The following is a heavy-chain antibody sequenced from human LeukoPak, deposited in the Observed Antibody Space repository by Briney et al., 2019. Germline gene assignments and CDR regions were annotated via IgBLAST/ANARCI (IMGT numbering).Heavy chain of an antibody. D-gene: IGHD2-2*02. CDR1: GFTFSSYR. J-gene: IGHJ4*02. CDR2: ISSSSSYI. V-gene: IGHV3-21*01. Sequence: GGSLRLSCAASGFTFSSYRMNWVRQAPGKGLEWVSSISSSSSYIYYADSVKGRFTISRDNAKNSLYLQMNSLRAEDTAVYYCARRRAYCSSTSCYILDYWGQGTLVTVSS. CDR3: ARRRAYCSSTSCYILDY.